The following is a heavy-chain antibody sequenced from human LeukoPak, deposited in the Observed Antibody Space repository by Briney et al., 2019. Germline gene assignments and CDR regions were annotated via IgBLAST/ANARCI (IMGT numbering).Heavy chain of an antibody. J-gene: IGHJ2*01. CDR3: ARAGYGAFRIFDL. V-gene: IGHV1-18*01. D-gene: IGHD4-17*01. Sequence: ASVKVSCKASGYTFTSYGISWVRQAPGQGLEWMGWISAYNGNTNYAQKLQGRVTMTTDTSTSTAYMELRSLSSVTAADTAVYYCARAGYGAFRIFDLWGRGTLVTVSS. CDR1: GYTFTSYG. CDR2: ISAYNGNT.